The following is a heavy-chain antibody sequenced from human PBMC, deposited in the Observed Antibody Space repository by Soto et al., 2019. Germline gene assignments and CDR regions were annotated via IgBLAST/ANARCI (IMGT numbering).Heavy chain of an antibody. CDR1: GFTFSTYP. V-gene: IGHV3-23*01. CDR3: VKFPMITASYYYYDMDV. Sequence: GGSLRLSCAASGFTFSTYPMNWVRQAPGKGLEWVTGISGSGISTYYADSVKGRFTISRDNSKNTVFLQMNSLRAEDTALYHCVKFPMITASYYYYDMDVWGLGTTVTVSS. D-gene: IGHD3-16*01. CDR2: ISGSGIST. J-gene: IGHJ6*02.